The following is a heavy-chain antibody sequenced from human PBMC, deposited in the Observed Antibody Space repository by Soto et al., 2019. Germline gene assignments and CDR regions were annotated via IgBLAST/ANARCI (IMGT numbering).Heavy chain of an antibody. CDR3: TTGRNYYDSSGYLGPYYFDY. V-gene: IGHV3-73*02. D-gene: IGHD3-22*01. CDR2: IRSKANSYAT. CDR1: GFTFSGSA. J-gene: IGHJ4*02. Sequence: EVQLVESGGGLVQPGGSLKLSCAASGFTFSGSAMHWVRQASGKGLAWVARIRSKANSYATAYAASVKGRFTISRDDSKNTAYLQMNSLKTEDTAVYYCTTGRNYYDSSGYLGPYYFDYWGQGTLVTVSS.